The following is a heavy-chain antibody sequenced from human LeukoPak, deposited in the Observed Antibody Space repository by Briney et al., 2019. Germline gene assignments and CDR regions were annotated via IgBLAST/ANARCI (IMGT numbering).Heavy chain of an antibody. Sequence: SETLSLTCTVSGGSISSYYWSWIRQPPGKGLEWIGYIYYSGSTNYNPPLKSRVTISVDTSKNQFSLKLSSVTAADTAVYYCAREIRDSSGYPFWNDDAFDIWGQGTMVTVSS. CDR3: AREIRDSSGYPFWNDDAFDI. CDR1: GGSISSYY. CDR2: IYYSGST. D-gene: IGHD3-22*01. J-gene: IGHJ3*02. V-gene: IGHV4-59*01.